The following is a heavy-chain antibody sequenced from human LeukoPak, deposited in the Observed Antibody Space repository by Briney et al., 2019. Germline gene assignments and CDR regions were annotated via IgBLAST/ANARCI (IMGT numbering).Heavy chain of an antibody. CDR3: ARTGGSLNWFDP. J-gene: IGHJ5*02. D-gene: IGHD2-15*01. Sequence: GGSLRLSCAASGFTFSSYGMHWVRQAPGKGLEWVAVIWYDGSNKYYADSVKGRFTISRDNSKNTLYLQMDSLRAEDTAVYYCARTGGSLNWFDPWGQGTLVTVSS. CDR2: IWYDGSNK. CDR1: GFTFSSYG. V-gene: IGHV3-33*01.